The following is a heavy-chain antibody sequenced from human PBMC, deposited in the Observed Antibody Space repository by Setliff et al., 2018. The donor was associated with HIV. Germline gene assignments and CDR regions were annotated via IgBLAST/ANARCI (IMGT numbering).Heavy chain of an antibody. V-gene: IGHV4-4*08. CDR3: ARGYSSSSFIL. Sequence: PSETLSLTCTVSGGSISSYYWSGIRQPPGKGLEWIGYIYTSGSTNYNPSLKSRVTISVDTSKNQFSLKLSSVTAADAAVCYCARGYSSSSFILWGQGTLVTVSS. CDR1: GGSISSYY. D-gene: IGHD6-6*01. J-gene: IGHJ4*02. CDR2: IYTSGST.